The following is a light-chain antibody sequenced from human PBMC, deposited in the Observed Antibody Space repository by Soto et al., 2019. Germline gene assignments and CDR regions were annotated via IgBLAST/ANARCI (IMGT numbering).Light chain of an antibody. CDR3: QQYENLPT. CDR1: QNINNY. J-gene: IGKJ5*01. V-gene: IGKV1-33*01. CDR2: DAS. Sequence: NHMTHSRSSLSASVGDRVIITFQASQNINNYLNWYQQKPGRAPKLLIYDASNLEAGVPSRFRGSGSGTDFTFTISRLQTEDIATYFCQQYENLPTFGQGTRLE.